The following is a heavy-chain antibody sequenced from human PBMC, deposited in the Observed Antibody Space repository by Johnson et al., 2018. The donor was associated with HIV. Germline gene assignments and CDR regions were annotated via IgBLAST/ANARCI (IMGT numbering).Heavy chain of an antibody. CDR1: GFTFSSFA. CDR2: ISYDGSDK. J-gene: IGHJ3*02. Sequence: QVQLVESGGGMVQPGRSLRLSCAASGFTFSSFAIHRVRQAPGKGLEWVAVISYDGSDKYYADSVKGRFTISRDNSKNTLYLEMNSLRAEDTAVYYCARGDGYRRAFDIWGQGTMVTVSS. CDR3: ARGDGYRRAFDI. V-gene: IGHV3-30-3*01. D-gene: IGHD1-1*01.